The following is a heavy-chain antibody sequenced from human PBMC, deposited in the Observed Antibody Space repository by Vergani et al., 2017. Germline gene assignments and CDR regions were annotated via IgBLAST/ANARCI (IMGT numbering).Heavy chain of an antibody. CDR1: GGSISSSNW. CDR3: ASRFAVAGTCHYYGMDV. J-gene: IGHJ6*02. V-gene: IGHV4-4*02. D-gene: IGHD6-19*01. Sequence: QVQLQESGPGLVKPSETLSLTCAVSGGSISSSNWWSWVRQPPGKGLEWIGEIYHSGSTNYNPSLKSRVTISVDKSKNQFSLKLSSVTAADTAVYYCASRFAVAGTCHYYGMDVWGQGTMVTVSS. CDR2: IYHSGST.